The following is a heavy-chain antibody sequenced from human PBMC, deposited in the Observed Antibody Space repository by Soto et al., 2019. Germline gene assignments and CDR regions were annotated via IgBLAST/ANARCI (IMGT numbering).Heavy chain of an antibody. J-gene: IGHJ5*02. CDR2: MNPNSGNT. D-gene: IGHD2-2*01. V-gene: IGHV1-8*01. CDR1: GYTFTSYD. Sequence: QVQLVQSGAEVKKPGASVKVSCKASGYTFTSYDINWVRQPTGQGLEWMGWMNPNSGNTGYAQKFQGRVTMTRNTSISTAYMELSSLRSEDTAVYYCARGGYCSSTSCHQGWFDPWGQGTLVTVSS. CDR3: ARGGYCSSTSCHQGWFDP.